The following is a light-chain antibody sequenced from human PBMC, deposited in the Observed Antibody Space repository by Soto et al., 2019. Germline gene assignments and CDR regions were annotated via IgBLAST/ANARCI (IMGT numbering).Light chain of an antibody. V-gene: IGKV3D-15*01. CDR2: GAS. CDR1: QSVSSN. J-gene: IGKJ3*01. Sequence: EIVMTQSPATLSVSPGERATLSCRASQSVSSNLAWYQQKPGQAPRLLIYGASIRATGIPARFSGSGSGTEFTLTISSLQSEDFAVYYCQQYNNWPLPFVPGTKVDIK. CDR3: QQYNNWPLP.